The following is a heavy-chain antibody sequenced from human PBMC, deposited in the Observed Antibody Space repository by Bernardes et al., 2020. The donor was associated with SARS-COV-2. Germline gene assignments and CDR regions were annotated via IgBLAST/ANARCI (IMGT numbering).Heavy chain of an antibody. D-gene: IGHD3-16*01. J-gene: IGHJ5*02. CDR3: ARHRQYGGIWLDP. V-gene: IGHV4-61*02. Sequence: SETLSLTRTVSTGSISSDSYSWTWIRQPAGRGLEWIGRIYANGGTNYNPSLTSRVTMSADTSKNQFFLKLSSVTAADAAIYYCARHRQYGGIWLDPWQGILVTVSS. CDR1: TGSISSDSYS. CDR2: IYANGGT.